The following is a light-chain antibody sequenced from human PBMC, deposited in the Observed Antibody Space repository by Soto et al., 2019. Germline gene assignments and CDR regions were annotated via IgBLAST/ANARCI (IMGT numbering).Light chain of an antibody. Sequence: QAVVTQPPSVSGAPGQRVTISCTGSSSNIGARYDVHWYQQLPGTAPKLLIYGTTNRPSGVPDRFSGSKSGTSASLAITGLQAEDEADYYCQSYDSSLSAWVFGGGTKVTVL. V-gene: IGLV1-40*01. CDR1: SSNIGARYD. J-gene: IGLJ3*02. CDR2: GTT. CDR3: QSYDSSLSAWV.